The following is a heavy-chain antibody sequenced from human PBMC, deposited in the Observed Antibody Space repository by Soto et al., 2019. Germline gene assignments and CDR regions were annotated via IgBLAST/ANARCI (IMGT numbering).Heavy chain of an antibody. J-gene: IGHJ5*02. CDR1: GGSISSGGYS. CDR2: IYHSGST. Sequence: QLQLQESGSGRVKPSQTLSLTCAVSGGSISSGGYSWSWIRQPPGKGLEWIGYIYHSGSTYYNPSIKGRVTISVDRSKNQFSLKLSSVTAADTAVYDCARVPDRWGQGTLVTVSS. D-gene: IGHD2-2*01. V-gene: IGHV4-30-2*01. CDR3: ARVPDR.